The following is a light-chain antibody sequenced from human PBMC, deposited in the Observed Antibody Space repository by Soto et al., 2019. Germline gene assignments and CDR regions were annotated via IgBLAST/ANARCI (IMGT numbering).Light chain of an antibody. CDR1: QSISSS. CDR2: VAS. CDR3: QQSYSARLT. J-gene: IGKJ4*01. Sequence: IEVTLSPSTLSASLGDRVTITCRASQSISSSFAWYRQKPGKAPKVLILVASSLESGVPSRFRGSGSGTDFTLTISSLQPEDFATYYCQQSYSARLTFGGGTKVDIK. V-gene: IGKV1-5*01.